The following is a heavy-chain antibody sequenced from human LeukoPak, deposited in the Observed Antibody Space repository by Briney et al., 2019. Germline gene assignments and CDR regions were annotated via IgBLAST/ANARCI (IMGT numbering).Heavy chain of an antibody. CDR3: AIPGYSSSWYRFDP. Sequence: GASVKVSCKASGGTFSSYAISWGRQAPGQGLEWMGGIIPIFGTANYAQKFQGRVTITTDESTSTAYMELSSLRSEDTAVYYCAIPGYSSSWYRFDPWGQGTLVTVSS. V-gene: IGHV1-69*05. CDR1: GGTFSSYA. D-gene: IGHD6-13*01. CDR2: IIPIFGTA. J-gene: IGHJ5*02.